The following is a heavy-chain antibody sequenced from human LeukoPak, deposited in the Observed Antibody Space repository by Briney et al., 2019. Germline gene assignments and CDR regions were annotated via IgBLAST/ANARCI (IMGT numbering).Heavy chain of an antibody. CDR3: ARVRREIDYVWGSYRRSPFDY. J-gene: IGHJ4*02. Sequence: ASVKVSCKASGYTFTSYYMHWVRQAPGQGLEWIGIINPSGGSTSYAQKFQGRVTMTRDTSTSTVYMELSSLRSEDTAVYYCARVRREIDYVWGSYRRSPFDYWGQGTLVTVSS. CDR1: GYTFTSYY. CDR2: INPSGGST. V-gene: IGHV1-46*01. D-gene: IGHD3-16*02.